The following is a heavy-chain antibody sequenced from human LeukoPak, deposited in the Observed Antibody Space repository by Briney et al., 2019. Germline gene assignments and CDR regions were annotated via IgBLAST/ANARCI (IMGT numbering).Heavy chain of an antibody. V-gene: IGHV3-30*02. Sequence: SGGSLRLSCAASGFTFSSYGMHWVRQAPGKGLEWVAFIRYDGSNKYYADSVKGRFTISRDNSKNTLYLQMNSLRAEDTAVYYCAKSFGKGILTGYYPWGGGAVDVWGKGTTVTISS. CDR1: GFTFSSYG. J-gene: IGHJ6*04. CDR3: AKSFGKGILTGYYPWGGGAVDV. D-gene: IGHD3-9*01. CDR2: IRYDGSNK.